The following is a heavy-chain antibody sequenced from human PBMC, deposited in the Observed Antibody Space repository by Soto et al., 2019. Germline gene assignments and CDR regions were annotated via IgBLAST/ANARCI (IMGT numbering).Heavy chain of an antibody. CDR1: GYTLTELS. D-gene: IGHD1-7*01. J-gene: IGHJ6*02. V-gene: IGHV1-24*01. Sequence: ASVKVSCKVSGYTLTELSMHWVRQAPGKGLEWMGGFDPEDGEKIYAQKFQGRVTMTEDTSTDTAYMEMSSLRSEDTAVYYCATRTNSNYYYYGMDVWGQGTTVTVSS. CDR2: FDPEDGEK. CDR3: ATRTNSNYYYYGMDV.